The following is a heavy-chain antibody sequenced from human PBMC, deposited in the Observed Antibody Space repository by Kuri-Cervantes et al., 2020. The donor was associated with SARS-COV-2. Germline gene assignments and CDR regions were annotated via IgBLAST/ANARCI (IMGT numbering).Heavy chain of an antibody. Sequence: GGSLRLSCATSGFTFSDHYIDWVRQAPGKGLEWVGRSSNKVYRYITEYATSVKGRFTISRDFSKNSLSLQMDSLTTEDTAVYYCARSLTTTYSFWGQGTLVTVSS. V-gene: IGHV3-72*01. CDR3: ARSLTTTYSF. J-gene: IGHJ1*01. CDR1: GFTFSDHY. D-gene: IGHD4-11*01. CDR2: SSNKVYRYIT.